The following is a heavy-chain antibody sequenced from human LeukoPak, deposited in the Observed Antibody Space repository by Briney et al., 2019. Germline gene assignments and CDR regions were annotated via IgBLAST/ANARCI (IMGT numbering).Heavy chain of an antibody. D-gene: IGHD6-13*01. CDR1: GFTFSSYS. CDR3: ARDLRSSIAAAGTCDY. J-gene: IGHJ4*02. V-gene: IGHV3-21*01. CDR2: ISSSSSYI. Sequence: GGSLRLSCAASGFTFSSYSMNWVRQAPGKGLEWVSSISSSSSYIYYADSVKGRFTISRDNAKYSLYLQMSSLRAEDTAVYYCARDLRSSIAAAGTCDYWGQGALVTVSS.